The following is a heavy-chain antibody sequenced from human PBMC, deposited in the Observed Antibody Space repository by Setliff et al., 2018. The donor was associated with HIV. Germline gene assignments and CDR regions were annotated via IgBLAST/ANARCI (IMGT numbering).Heavy chain of an antibody. CDR3: ARPRFEYSASSGVYYFDY. CDR2: IYFGDSDA. D-gene: IGHD6-6*01. Sequence: GESLKISCKGSGYSFTSYWIAWVRQMPGKGLEWMGIIYFGDSDARYSPSFQGQVTISADKSTGTAYLQWSSLNASDTAMYYCARPRFEYSASSGVYYFDYWGQGTLVTVSS. V-gene: IGHV5-51*01. J-gene: IGHJ4*02. CDR1: GYSFTSYW.